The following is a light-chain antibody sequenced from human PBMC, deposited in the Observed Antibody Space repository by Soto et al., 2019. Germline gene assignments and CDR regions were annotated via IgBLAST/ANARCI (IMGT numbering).Light chain of an antibody. CDR3: QQRSNWQGAT. CDR2: DAS. V-gene: IGKV3-11*01. J-gene: IGKJ4*01. CDR1: QSVSRY. Sequence: EIVVTQSPATLSLSPGERATLSCRASQSVSRYLAWYQQKPGQAPRLLIYDASNRATGIPDRFSGSGSGTDFTPTISRLEPEDFAVYYCQQRSNWQGATFGGGTKVEIK.